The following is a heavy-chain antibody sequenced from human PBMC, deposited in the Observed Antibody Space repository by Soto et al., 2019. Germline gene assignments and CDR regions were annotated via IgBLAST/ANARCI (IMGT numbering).Heavy chain of an antibody. J-gene: IGHJ4*02. D-gene: IGHD3-9*01. Sequence: HVQLQESGPGLVKPSETLSLTCTVSGGSVSSGSYYWSWIRQPPGKGLEWIGYIYYSGSTNYNPTPKIRATISVETSKNQFSRKLSSVTAADTAVYYCARGSYDILTGTPLYYFDYWGQGTLVTVCS. CDR3: ARGSYDILTGTPLYYFDY. V-gene: IGHV4-61*01. CDR2: IYYSGST. CDR1: GGSVSSGSYY.